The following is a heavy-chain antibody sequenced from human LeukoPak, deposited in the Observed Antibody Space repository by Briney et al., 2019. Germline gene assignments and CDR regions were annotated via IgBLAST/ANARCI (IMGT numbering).Heavy chain of an antibody. CDR2: ITPLFGTA. J-gene: IGHJ1*01. CDR1: GGTFSSYA. D-gene: IGHD2-21*01. Sequence: SVKVSCKASGGTFSSYAISWVRQAPGQGLEWMGGITPLFGTANYAQKFQGRVTITADESTSTAYMELSSLRSEDTAVYYCARDSSEFRSLIPHWSQGTLVTVSS. V-gene: IGHV1-69*13. CDR3: ARDSSEFRSLIPH.